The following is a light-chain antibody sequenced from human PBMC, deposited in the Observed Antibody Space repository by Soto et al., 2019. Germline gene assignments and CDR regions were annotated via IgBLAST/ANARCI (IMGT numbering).Light chain of an antibody. CDR1: QSVLYSSNNKNY. J-gene: IGKJ1*01. V-gene: IGKV4-1*01. CDR2: WAS. CDR3: QQYYSTPRT. Sequence: DIVMTQSPESLAVSLGDRATINCKSSQSVLYSSNNKNYLAWYQQKPGQPPKLLIYWASTRESGVPDRFSGSGSGTDFTLTISSLQAEDVAVYYCQQYYSTPRTFGQGTKVDIK.